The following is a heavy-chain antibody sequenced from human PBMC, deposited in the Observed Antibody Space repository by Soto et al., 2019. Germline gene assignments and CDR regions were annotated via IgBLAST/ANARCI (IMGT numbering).Heavy chain of an antibody. CDR1: GGSSSSSNW. D-gene: IGHD5-18*01. CDR3: ARDRGYRYGYYDY. J-gene: IGHJ4*02. CDR2: IYHSGST. V-gene: IGHV4-4*02. Sequence: SETLSLNCAVSGGSSSSSNWWSWVRQPPGKGLEWIGEIYHSGSTNYNPSLKSRVTISVDKSKNQFSLKLSSVTAADTAVYYCARDRGYRYGYYDYWGQGTLVTVSS.